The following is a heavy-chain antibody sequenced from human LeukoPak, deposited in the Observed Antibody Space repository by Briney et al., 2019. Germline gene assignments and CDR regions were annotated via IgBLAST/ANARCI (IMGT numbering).Heavy chain of an antibody. CDR2: IKQDGSEK. J-gene: IGHJ4*02. D-gene: IGHD3-10*01. CDR3: AKVWFGELSGPFDY. CDR1: GFTVSSNY. Sequence: GGSLRLSCAASGFTVSSNYMSWVRQAPGKGLEWVANIKQDGSEKYYVDSVKGRFTISRDNAKNSLYLQMNSLRAEDTALYYCAKVWFGELSGPFDYWGQGTLVTAS. V-gene: IGHV3-7*03.